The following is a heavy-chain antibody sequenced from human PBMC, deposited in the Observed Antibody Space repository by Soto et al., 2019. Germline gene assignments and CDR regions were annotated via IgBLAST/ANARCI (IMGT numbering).Heavy chain of an antibody. CDR2: ISHDGKVA. Sequence: GGSLILSCAASGFTFSNYGMHWVRQAPGEGLEWVAVISHDGKVAYYAESVKGRFTISRDKSKNTLYLQMDSLRAEDTAVYYCAKELGVRVSQNYDYWGQGILVTVSS. V-gene: IGHV3-30*18. D-gene: IGHD3-3*02. CDR1: GFTFSNYG. CDR3: AKELGVRVSQNYDY. J-gene: IGHJ4*02.